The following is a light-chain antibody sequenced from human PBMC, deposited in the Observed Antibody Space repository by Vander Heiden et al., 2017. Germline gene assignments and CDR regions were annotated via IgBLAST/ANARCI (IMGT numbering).Light chain of an antibody. CDR1: SSDVGGYNY. CDR2: DVS. V-gene: IGLV2-14*03. Sequence: QSALPQPASVSGSPGQSITIPCTGTSSDVGGYNYVSWYQQRPGKAPELMIYDVSTRPSGVSNRFSGSKSGNTASRTISGLQAEDEADYYCSAYTSSHTLVFGGGTKLTVL. CDR3: SAYTSSHTLV. J-gene: IGLJ3*02.